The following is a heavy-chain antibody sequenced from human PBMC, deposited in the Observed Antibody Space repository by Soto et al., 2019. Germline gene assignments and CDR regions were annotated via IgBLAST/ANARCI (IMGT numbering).Heavy chain of an antibody. CDR3: ARGRYGDY. CDR2: ISAHNGNT. CDR1: GYDFTTYG. Sequence: QVHLVQSGAEVKKPGASVKVSCKGSGYDFTTYGITWVRQAPGQGLEWMAWISAHNGNTEYAQKLQGRATVTRDTSPSTAYMELRSLRSDDTAVYYCARGRYGDYWGQGALFTVSS. J-gene: IGHJ4*02. V-gene: IGHV1-18*01. D-gene: IGHD1-1*01.